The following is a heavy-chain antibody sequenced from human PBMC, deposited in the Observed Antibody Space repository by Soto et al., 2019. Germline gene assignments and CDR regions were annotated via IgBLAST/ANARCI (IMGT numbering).Heavy chain of an antibody. Sequence: PSETLSLTCTVSGGSISSCSYYWGWIRQPPGKGLEWIGSIYYSGSTYYNPSLKSRVTISVDTSKNQFSLKLSSVTAADTAVYYCAGLRVGFDYWGQGTLVTVSS. J-gene: IGHJ4*02. CDR1: GGSISSCSYY. CDR3: AGLRVGFDY. CDR2: IYYSGST. V-gene: IGHV4-39*01. D-gene: IGHD2-15*01.